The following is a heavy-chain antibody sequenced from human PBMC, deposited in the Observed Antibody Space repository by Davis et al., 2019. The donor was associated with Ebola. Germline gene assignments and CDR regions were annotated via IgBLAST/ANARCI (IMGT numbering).Heavy chain of an antibody. D-gene: IGHD3-3*01. J-gene: IGHJ6*02. Sequence: AASVKVSCKASGYTFTSYAMHWVRQAPGQRLEWMGWINAGNGNTKYSQKFQGRVTMTRDTSTSTVYMELSSLRSEDTAVYYCARDIESRYDFWSGPSGMDVWGQGTTVTVSS. V-gene: IGHV1-3*01. CDR3: ARDIESRYDFWSGPSGMDV. CDR1: GYTFTSYA. CDR2: INAGNGNT.